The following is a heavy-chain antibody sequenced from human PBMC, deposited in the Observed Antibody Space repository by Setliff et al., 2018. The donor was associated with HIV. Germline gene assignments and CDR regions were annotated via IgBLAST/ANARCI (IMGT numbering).Heavy chain of an antibody. V-gene: IGHV3-21*03. D-gene: IGHD2-15*01. CDR3: TRDATRCGDMDV. Sequence: GGSLRLSCAASGFTFSSSSMNWVRQTPGKGLEWVSSISSSSSYIYYEGSLKGRFTISRDIAKNSLFLQMNSLKAEDTAIYYCTRDATRCGDMDVWGKGITVTVSS. J-gene: IGHJ6*03. CDR2: ISSSSSYI. CDR1: GFTFSSSS.